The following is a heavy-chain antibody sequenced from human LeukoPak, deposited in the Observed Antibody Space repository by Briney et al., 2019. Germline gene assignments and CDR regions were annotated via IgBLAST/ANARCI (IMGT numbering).Heavy chain of an antibody. CDR3: ARDKYYDILTSTFDY. CDR2: IYVGGHT. V-gene: IGHV3-53*05. D-gene: IGHD3-9*01. J-gene: IGHJ4*02. CDR1: GFVVSNNY. Sequence: GGSLTLSCEITGFVVSNNYMTWVRQAPGKGLEWVALIYVGGHTCHADSVKGRFTISRDNSKSTLYLQMNSLRAEDTAVYYCARDKYYDILTSTFDYWGQGTLVTVSS.